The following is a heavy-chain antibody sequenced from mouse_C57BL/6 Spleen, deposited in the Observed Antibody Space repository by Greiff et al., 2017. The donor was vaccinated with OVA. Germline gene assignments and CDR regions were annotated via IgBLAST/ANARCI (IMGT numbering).Heavy chain of an antibody. Sequence: VQLQQSGAELVRPGTSVKVSCKASGYAFTNYLIEWVKQRPGQGLEWIGVINPGSGGTNYNEKFKGKATLTADKSSSTAYMQLSSLTSEDSAVYFCARSWDEGFAYWGQGTLVTVSA. CDR2: INPGSGGT. D-gene: IGHD4-1*01. V-gene: IGHV1-54*01. J-gene: IGHJ3*01. CDR3: ARSWDEGFAY. CDR1: GYAFTNYL.